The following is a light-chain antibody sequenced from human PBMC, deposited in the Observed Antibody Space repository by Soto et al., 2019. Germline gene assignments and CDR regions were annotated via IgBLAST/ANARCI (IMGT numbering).Light chain of an antibody. Sequence: DIQMTHSPSSLSASVGYRVTITFRASQGISIYLNWYQQKPGKAPKLLIYAASSLQSGVPSRFSGSGSGTDFTLTISSLQPEDFATYYCQQSYSTPLTFGGGTKVDIK. CDR3: QQSYSTPLT. J-gene: IGKJ4*01. V-gene: IGKV1-39*01. CDR1: QGISIY. CDR2: AAS.